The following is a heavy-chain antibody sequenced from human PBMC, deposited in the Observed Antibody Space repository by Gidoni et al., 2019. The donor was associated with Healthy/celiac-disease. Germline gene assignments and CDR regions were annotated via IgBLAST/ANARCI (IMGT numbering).Heavy chain of an antibody. V-gene: IGHV3-23*01. D-gene: IGHD6-13*01. CDR2: IRGSGGSN. CDR3: AKDPDLGIAGYYFDY. Sequence: EVQLLESGGGLVQPGGSLRLSWAASGFTFSSYAMSWVRQAPGKGLEWVSAIRGSGGSNYYADSVKGRFTISRDNSKNTLYLQMNSLRAEDTAVYYCAKDPDLGIAGYYFDYWGQGTLVTVSS. J-gene: IGHJ4*02. CDR1: GFTFSSYA.